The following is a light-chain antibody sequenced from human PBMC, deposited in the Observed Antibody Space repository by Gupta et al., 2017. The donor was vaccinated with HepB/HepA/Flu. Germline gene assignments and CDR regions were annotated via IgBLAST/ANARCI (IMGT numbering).Light chain of an antibody. CDR2: DAS. CDR3: QQTDSWPRT. V-gene: IGKV3-11*01. CDR1: QSVSSY. Sequence: IVFTPCPATLSLSPGERATLSCRASQSVSSYLAWYQQKPGQAPRLLIYDASNRATAIPARFSGSASGTDFTLTISSLEPEDFAVYYCQQTDSWPRTFGQGTKLEIK. J-gene: IGKJ2*01.